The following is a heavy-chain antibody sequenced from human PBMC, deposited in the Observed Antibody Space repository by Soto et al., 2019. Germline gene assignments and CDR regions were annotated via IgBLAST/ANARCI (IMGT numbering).Heavy chain of an antibody. CDR2: ITDSGDNT. V-gene: IGHV3-23*01. CDR1: GFTFSSYA. D-gene: IGHD5-18*01. CDR3: ARDLGYSYGYWVGY. J-gene: IGHJ4*02. Sequence: GGSLRLPCAASGFTFSSYAMIWVRQAPGKGLEWVSAITDSGDNTYYAASVKGRFTISRDNSKNTLYLQMNSLRADDTAVYYCARDLGYSYGYWVGYWGQGTLVTVSS.